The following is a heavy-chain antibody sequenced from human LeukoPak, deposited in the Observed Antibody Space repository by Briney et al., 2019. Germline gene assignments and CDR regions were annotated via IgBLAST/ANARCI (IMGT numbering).Heavy chain of an antibody. J-gene: IGHJ4*02. CDR1: GGSISSYY. CDR2: IYYSGST. Sequence: SETLSLTCTVSGGSISSYYWSWIRQPPGKGLEWIGYIYYSGSTNYNPSLKSRVTISVDTSKNQFSLKLSSVTAADTAVYYRARVGLTYYYDSSGYYSRTPYFDYWGQGTLVTVSS. D-gene: IGHD3-22*01. V-gene: IGHV4-59*08. CDR3: ARVGLTYYYDSSGYYSRTPYFDY.